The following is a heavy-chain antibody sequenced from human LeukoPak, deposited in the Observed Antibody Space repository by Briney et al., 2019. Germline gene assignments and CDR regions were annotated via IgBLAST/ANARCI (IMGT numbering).Heavy chain of an antibody. CDR3: AREVAAAGTFDP. V-gene: IGHV3-66*01. CDR1: GFTVSSNY. D-gene: IGHD6-13*01. CDR2: IYSGGST. J-gene: IGHJ5*02. Sequence: GGSLRLSCAASGFTVSSNYMSWVRQAPGKGLEWVSVIYSGGSTYYADSVKGRFTISRDNSKNTLYLQMNSLRAEDTAVYYCAREVAAAGTFDPWGQGTLSPSPQ.